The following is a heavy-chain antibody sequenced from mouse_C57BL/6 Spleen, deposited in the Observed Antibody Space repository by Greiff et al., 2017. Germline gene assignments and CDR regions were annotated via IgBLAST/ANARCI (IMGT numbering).Heavy chain of an antibody. V-gene: IGHV7-3*01. CDR3: ARYNYGSSYVAY. J-gene: IGHJ3*01. CDR2: IRNKANGYTT. D-gene: IGHD1-1*01. CDR1: GFTFTDYY. Sequence: EVKLQESGGGLVQPGGSLSLSCAASGFTFTDYYMSWVRQPPGKALEWLGFIRNKANGYTTEYSASVKGRFTISRANSQSILYLQMNALRAEDSATYYCARYNYGSSYVAYWGQGTLVTVSA.